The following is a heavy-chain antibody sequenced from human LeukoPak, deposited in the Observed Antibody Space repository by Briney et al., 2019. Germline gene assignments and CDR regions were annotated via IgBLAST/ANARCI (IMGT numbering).Heavy chain of an antibody. CDR1: GFTFSSYD. D-gene: IGHD3-16*01. CDR2: VDIDGAT. V-gene: IGHV3-13*01. J-gene: IGHJ2*01. CDR3: ARELGARGYWYFDL. Sequence: GGSLRLSCAASGFTFSSYDMRWVRQVTGKGLEWVSGVDIDGATYYPDSVKGRFTISRENAKNSLYLQMDSLRAGDTAVYYCARELGARGYWYFDLWGRGTLVTVSS.